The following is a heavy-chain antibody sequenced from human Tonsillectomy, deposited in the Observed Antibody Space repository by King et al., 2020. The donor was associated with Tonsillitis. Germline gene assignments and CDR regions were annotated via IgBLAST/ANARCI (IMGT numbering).Heavy chain of an antibody. Sequence: VQLVESGAEVKKPGESLKISCKGSGYSFTSYWIGWVRQMPGKVLEWIGIIYPGDSDTRYSPSFQGQVTISADKSISTAYLQWSSLKASDTAMYYCAIYYYGSGSYYSSFDYWGQGTLVTVSS. CDR3: AIYYYGSGSYYSSFDY. J-gene: IGHJ4*02. CDR2: IYPGDSDT. V-gene: IGHV5-51*01. CDR1: GYSFTSYW. D-gene: IGHD3-10*01.